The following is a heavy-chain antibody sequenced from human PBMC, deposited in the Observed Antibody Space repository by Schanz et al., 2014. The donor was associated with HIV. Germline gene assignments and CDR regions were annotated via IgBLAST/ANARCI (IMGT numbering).Heavy chain of an antibody. V-gene: IGHV3-30*03. CDR2: ISYDGSKK. D-gene: IGHD3-22*01. J-gene: IGHJ4*02. Sequence: QVQLMESGGGVVQPGRSLRLSCTASGFTFSTFGMHWVRQAPGKGLECVAVISYDGSKKYYADSVKGRFTISRDNSKNTLFLQMNSLRAEDTAFYYCATAHYESNIPYFWGQGTLVTVSS. CDR1: GFTFSTFG. CDR3: ATAHYESNIPYF.